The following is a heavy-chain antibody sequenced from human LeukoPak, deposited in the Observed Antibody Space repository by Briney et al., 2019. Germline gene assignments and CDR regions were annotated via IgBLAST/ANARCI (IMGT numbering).Heavy chain of an antibody. CDR2: IYYSGST. Sequence: SETLSLTCTVSGGSISSSSYYWGWIRQPPGKGLEWIGSIYYSGSTYYNPSLESRVTISVDTSKNQFSLKLSSVTAADTAVYYCATRGCSSTSCYPFYYYYYMDVWGKGTTVTVSS. J-gene: IGHJ6*03. V-gene: IGHV4-39*01. D-gene: IGHD2-2*01. CDR1: GGSISSSSYY. CDR3: ATRGCSSTSCYPFYYYYYMDV.